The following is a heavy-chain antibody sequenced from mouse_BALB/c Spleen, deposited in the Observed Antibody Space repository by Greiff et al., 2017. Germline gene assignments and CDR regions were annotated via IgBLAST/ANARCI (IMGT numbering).Heavy chain of an antibody. J-gene: IGHJ2*01. D-gene: IGHD4-1*01. Sequence: EVKVVESGGGLVKPGGSLKLSCAASGFTFSSYTMSWVRQTPEKRLEWVATISSGGSYTYYPDSVKGRFTISRDNAKNTLYLQMSSLKSEDTAMYYCTREGNWDYFYYWGQGTTLTVSS. CDR3: TREGNWDYFYY. CDR2: ISSGGSYT. V-gene: IGHV5-6-4*01. CDR1: GFTFSSYT.